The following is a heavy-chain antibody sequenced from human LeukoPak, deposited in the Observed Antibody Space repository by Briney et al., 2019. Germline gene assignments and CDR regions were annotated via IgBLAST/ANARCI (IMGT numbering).Heavy chain of an antibody. CDR2: IYYSGST. CDR3: ARPTMVRRNDAFDI. CDR1: GGSTSSYY. J-gene: IGHJ3*02. D-gene: IGHD3-10*01. V-gene: IGHV4-59*08. Sequence: PSETLSLTCTVSGGSTSSYYWSWIRQPPGKGLEWIGYIYYSGSTNYNPSLKSRVTISVDTSKNQFSLKLSSVTAADTAVYYCARPTMVRRNDAFDIWGQGTMVTVSS.